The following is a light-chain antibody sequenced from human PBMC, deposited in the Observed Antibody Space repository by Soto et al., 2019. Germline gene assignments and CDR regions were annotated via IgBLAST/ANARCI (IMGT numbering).Light chain of an antibody. Sequence: IQLTQSPASLSASLGDRVTITCRASQGISSSFAWYQQKPGKAPNLLIYAASTLQSGVPSRFSGSGSGTAFTLTISSLQPEDFETYYCQQLNSYPITFGQGTRLEIK. V-gene: IGKV1-9*01. CDR1: QGISSS. CDR3: QQLNSYPIT. CDR2: AAS. J-gene: IGKJ5*01.